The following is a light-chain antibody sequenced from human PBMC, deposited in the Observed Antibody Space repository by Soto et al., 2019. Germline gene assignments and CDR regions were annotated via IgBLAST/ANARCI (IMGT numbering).Light chain of an antibody. V-gene: IGKV3-15*01. CDR3: QQYNNWPYT. J-gene: IGKJ2*01. CDR1: QSVSSN. CDR2: RAS. Sequence: EIVMTQSPATLSVSPGERAALSCRASQSVSSNFAWYQQNPGQAPRLPIYRASTRTTGIPARFSGSGSGTEFTLTISSLQSEDYGVYYCQQYNNWPYTFGQGTKLEI.